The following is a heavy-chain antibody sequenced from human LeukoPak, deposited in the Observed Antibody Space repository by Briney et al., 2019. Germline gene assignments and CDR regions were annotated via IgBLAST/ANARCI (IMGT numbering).Heavy chain of an antibody. V-gene: IGHV3-23*01. CDR2: ISGSGEST. J-gene: IGHJ5*02. D-gene: IGHD4-17*01. Sequence: GGSLRLSCAASGFTFSSYAMSWVRQAPGQGLEWVSRISGSGESTYYADSVRGGFTISRDNSKNALYLQMSSLRAEDTAVYYSYGDPTLSFDPWGQGTLVTVSS. CDR3: YGDPTLSFDP. CDR1: GFTFSSYA.